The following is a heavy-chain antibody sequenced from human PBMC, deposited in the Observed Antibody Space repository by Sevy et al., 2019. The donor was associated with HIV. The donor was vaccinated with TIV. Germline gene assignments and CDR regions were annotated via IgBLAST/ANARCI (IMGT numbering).Heavy chain of an antibody. J-gene: IGHJ6*02. Sequence: GGSLRLSCAASGFTFGTYTMNWVRQAPGKGLDWVSAISGSAGTTYYADSVQGRFTISRDNSKNRVYLQMNSLRVEDTAKYDCAKGDSTFYGMDVWGQGTTVTVSS. V-gene: IGHV3-23*01. CDR2: ISGSAGTT. CDR1: GFTFGTYT. CDR3: AKGDSTFYGMDV. D-gene: IGHD6-13*01.